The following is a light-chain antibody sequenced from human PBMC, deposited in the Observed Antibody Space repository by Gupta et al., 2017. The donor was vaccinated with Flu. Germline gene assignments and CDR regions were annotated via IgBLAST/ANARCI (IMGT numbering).Light chain of an antibody. CDR1: SPTFGRNY. CDR3: AACDGSLSGVG. Sequence: QSVLPQPPPASGPPGQRVTISSPGSSPTFGRNYVYWYQQLPGAAPTLLIYRNNQRPSGVPDRFSGSKSGTSASLAISGLRSEDESDFYGAACDGSLSGVGFGGGTKLTVL. CDR2: RNN. V-gene: IGLV1-47*01. J-gene: IGLJ3*02.